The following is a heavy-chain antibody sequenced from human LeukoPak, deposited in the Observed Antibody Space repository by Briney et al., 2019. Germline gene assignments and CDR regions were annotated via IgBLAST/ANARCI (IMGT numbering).Heavy chain of an antibody. Sequence: GGSLRLSCAASGFTVSSNYMSWVRQAPGKGLEWVSVIYSGGSTYYADSVKGRFTISRDNSKNTLYLQMNSLRAEDTAVYYCARDGRGIYYGSGSYEAYYDYWGQGTLVTVSS. V-gene: IGHV3-53*01. CDR3: ARDGRGIYYGSGSYEAYYDY. D-gene: IGHD3-10*01. CDR1: GFTVSSNY. CDR2: IYSGGST. J-gene: IGHJ4*02.